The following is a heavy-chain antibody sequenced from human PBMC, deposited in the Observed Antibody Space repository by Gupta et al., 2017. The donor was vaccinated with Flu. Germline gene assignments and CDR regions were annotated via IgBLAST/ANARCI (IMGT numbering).Heavy chain of an antibody. Sequence: QLQLQESGPGLVEPSETLSLTCSVSGGSISSNSYYWGWIRQPPGKGLEWIGSAYYSGSTYYSPSLKSRVTIYVDTAKKQFSLRMNSVTDADTAVYYWANQKIEDRDFQQWGQGTLVTVSS. CDR2: AYYSGST. D-gene: IGHD3-22*01. CDR1: GGSISSNSYY. J-gene: IGHJ1*01. V-gene: IGHV4-39*01. CDR3: ANQKIEDRDFQQ.